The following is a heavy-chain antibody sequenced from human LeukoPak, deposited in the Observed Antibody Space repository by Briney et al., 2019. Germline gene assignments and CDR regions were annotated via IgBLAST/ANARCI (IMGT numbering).Heavy chain of an antibody. J-gene: IGHJ4*02. V-gene: IGHV3-7*01. CDR3: ARSVDY. Sequence: GGSLRLSSEASGFTFSNYWMSWVRQAPGKGLEWVANISPDGSAAFYVDSVKGRVTISRDNAKNSLYLQMFSLRAEDTAVYYCARSVDYWGQGTLVTASS. CDR1: GFTFSNYW. CDR2: ISPDGSAA.